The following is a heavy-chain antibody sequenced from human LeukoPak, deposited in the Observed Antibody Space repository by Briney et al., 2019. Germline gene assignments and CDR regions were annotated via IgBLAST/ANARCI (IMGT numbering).Heavy chain of an antibody. CDR3: ARDGYCSGGSCYVGAFDI. D-gene: IGHD2-15*01. CDR2: IYHSGST. CDR1: GGSISSGGYS. J-gene: IGHJ3*02. Sequence: SETPSLTCAVSGGSISSGGYSWSWIRQPPGKGLEWIGYIYHSGSTYYNPSLKSRVTISVDRSKNQFSLKLSSVTAADTAVYYCARDGYCSGGSCYVGAFDIWGQGTMVTVSS. V-gene: IGHV4-30-2*01.